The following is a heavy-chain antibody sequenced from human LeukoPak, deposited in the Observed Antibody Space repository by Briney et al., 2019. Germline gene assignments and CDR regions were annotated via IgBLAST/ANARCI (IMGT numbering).Heavy chain of an antibody. V-gene: IGHV3-7*04. D-gene: IGHD6-13*01. CDR2: VKPDGSEK. Sequence: PGGSLRLSCAASGFTFSNYWMTWVRQAPGKGLKWVANVKPDGSEKYYADSLKGRFTISRDNVKNSLYLQMNTLRAEDTAVYYCARYGSIAAAGTFDYWGQGTLVTVSS. CDR1: GFTFSNYW. J-gene: IGHJ4*02. CDR3: ARYGSIAAAGTFDY.